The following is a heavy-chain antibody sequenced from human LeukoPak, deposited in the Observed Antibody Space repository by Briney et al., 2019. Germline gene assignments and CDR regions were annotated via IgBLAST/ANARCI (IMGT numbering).Heavy chain of an antibody. Sequence: GRSLRLSCAASGFTFDDYAMHWVRQAPGKGLEWVSGISWNSGSIGYADSVKGRFTISRDNAKNSLYLQMNSLRAEDTALYYCAKDRGSGKVAFDIWGQGTMVTVSS. J-gene: IGHJ3*02. D-gene: IGHD3-10*01. CDR1: GFTFDDYA. V-gene: IGHV3-9*01. CDR2: ISWNSGSI. CDR3: AKDRGSGKVAFDI.